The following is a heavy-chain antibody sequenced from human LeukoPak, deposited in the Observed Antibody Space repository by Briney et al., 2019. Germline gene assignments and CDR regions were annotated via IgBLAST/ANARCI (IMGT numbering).Heavy chain of an antibody. D-gene: IGHD6-19*01. V-gene: IGHV3-48*03. Sequence: GGSLRLSCAASGFTFSSYEMNWVRQAPGKGLEWVSYISSSGSTIYYADSVKGRFTISRDNAKNSLYLQMNSLRAEDTAVYYCARDACSSGWVDYFDYWGQGTLVTVSS. CDR2: ISSSGSTI. J-gene: IGHJ4*02. CDR1: GFTFSSYE. CDR3: ARDACSSGWVDYFDY.